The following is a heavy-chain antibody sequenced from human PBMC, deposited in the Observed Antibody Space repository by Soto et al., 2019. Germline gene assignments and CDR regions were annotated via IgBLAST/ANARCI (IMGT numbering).Heavy chain of an antibody. D-gene: IGHD5-18*01. J-gene: IGHJ4*02. CDR1: GYTFTSYD. Sequence: ASVKVSCKASGYTFTSYDINWVRQATGQGLEWMGWMNPNSGNTGYAQKFQGRVTMTRNTSISTAYMELSSLRSEDTAVYYCARVMRDSYGYLMVDYWGKGTLVTVSS. CDR2: MNPNSGNT. CDR3: ARVMRDSYGYLMVDY. V-gene: IGHV1-8*01.